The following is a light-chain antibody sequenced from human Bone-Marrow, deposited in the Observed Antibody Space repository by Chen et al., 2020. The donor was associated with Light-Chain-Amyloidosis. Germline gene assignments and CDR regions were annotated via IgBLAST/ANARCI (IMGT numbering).Light chain of an antibody. V-gene: IGLV1-36*01. CDR2: YED. CDR1: SSNIGSNP. CDR3: AVWDDDFNTPV. Sequence: QSVLTQPPSVSEAPRQRGTISCSGSSSNIGSNPVNWYQHLPGQAPKLLIYYEDLVSSGVSDRFSGSKSGSSASLAISGLQSEDEADYYGAVWDDDFNTPVFGGGTKLTVL. J-gene: IGLJ3*02.